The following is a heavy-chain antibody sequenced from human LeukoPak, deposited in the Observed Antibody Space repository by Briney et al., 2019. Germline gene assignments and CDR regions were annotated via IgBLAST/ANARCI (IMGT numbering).Heavy chain of an antibody. CDR3: ARTEPYYYDSFDY. D-gene: IGHD3-22*01. Sequence: ASVKVSCKASGYTFTCYYMHWVRQAPGQGLEWMGWINPNSGGTNYAQKFQGWVTMTRDTSISTAYMELSRLRSDDTAVYYCARTEPYYYDSFDYWGQGTLVTVSS. V-gene: IGHV1-2*04. CDR1: GYTFTCYY. CDR2: INPNSGGT. J-gene: IGHJ4*02.